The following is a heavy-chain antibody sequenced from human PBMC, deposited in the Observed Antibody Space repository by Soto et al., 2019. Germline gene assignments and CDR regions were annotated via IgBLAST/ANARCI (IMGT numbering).Heavy chain of an antibody. Sequence: SETLSLTCTVSGASTNTGDYYWGWIRQPPDKGLEWIGHIYDGGSTYSNPSLGSRVIISVDTSKTQFSLNLRSVSAADTGVYYCARGPSEDKVDYGGEGIQVXVS. CDR3: ARGPSEDKVDY. CDR1: GASTNTGDYY. V-gene: IGHV4-30-4*01. CDR2: IYDGGST. J-gene: IGHJ4*02.